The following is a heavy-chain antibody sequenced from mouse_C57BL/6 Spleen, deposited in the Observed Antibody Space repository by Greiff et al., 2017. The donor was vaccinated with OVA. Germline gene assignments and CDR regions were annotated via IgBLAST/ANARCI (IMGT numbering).Heavy chain of an antibody. CDR1: GFNIKDDY. D-gene: IGHD1-1*01. CDR3: TRYGSRGDY. Sequence: EVKLQESGAELVRPGASVKLSCTASGFNIKDDYMHWVKQRPEQGLEWIGWIDPENGDTEYASKFQGKATITADTSSNTAYLQLSSLTSEDTAVYYCTRYGSRGDYWGQGTSVTVSS. CDR2: IDPENGDT. V-gene: IGHV14-4*01. J-gene: IGHJ4*01.